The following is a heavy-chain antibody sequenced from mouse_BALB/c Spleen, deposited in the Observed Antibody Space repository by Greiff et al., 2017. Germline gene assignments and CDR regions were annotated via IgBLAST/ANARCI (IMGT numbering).Heavy chain of an antibody. V-gene: IGHV5-6-5*01. CDR1: GFTFSSYA. Sequence: EVKLMESGGGLVKPGGSLKLSCAASGFTFSSYAMSWVRQTPEKRLEWVASISSGGSTYYPDSVKGRFTISRDNARNILYLQMSSLRSEDTAMYYCARENYGYGYWGQGTTLTVSS. CDR3: ARENYGYGY. D-gene: IGHD1-2*01. J-gene: IGHJ2*01. CDR2: ISSGGST.